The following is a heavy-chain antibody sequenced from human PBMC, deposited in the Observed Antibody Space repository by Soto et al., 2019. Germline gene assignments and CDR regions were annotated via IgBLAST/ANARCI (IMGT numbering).Heavy chain of an antibody. J-gene: IGHJ4*02. CDR2: ISGYNGNT. Sequence: QVQLVQSGAEVKKPGASVKVSCKASGYTFTSHGISWVRQAPGQGLEWMGWISGYNGNTNYAQKLQGRVTMTTDTFTSTAYRELRSQRYDDPAVYYCASCAGQKHDYGCPFDYCGQGTRVTVSS. CDR3: ASCAGQKHDYGCPFDY. CDR1: GYTFTSHG. V-gene: IGHV1-18*04. D-gene: IGHD4-17*01.